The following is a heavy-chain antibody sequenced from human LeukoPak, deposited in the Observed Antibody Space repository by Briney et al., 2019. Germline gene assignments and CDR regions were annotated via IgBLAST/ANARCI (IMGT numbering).Heavy chain of an antibody. J-gene: IGHJ3*02. CDR1: GGSISSYY. CDR3: ARGKAAAGGAFDI. V-gene: IGHV4-59*01. Sequence: SETLSLTCTVSGGSISSYYWSWIRQPPGKGLEWIGYIYYSGSTNYNPSLKSRVTISVDTSKNQFSLKLSSVTAADTAVYYCARGKAAAGGAFDIWGQGTMVTVSS. D-gene: IGHD6-13*01. CDR2: IYYSGST.